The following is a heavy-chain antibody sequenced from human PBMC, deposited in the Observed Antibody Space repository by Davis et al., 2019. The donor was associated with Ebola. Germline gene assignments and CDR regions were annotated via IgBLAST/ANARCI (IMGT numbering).Heavy chain of an antibody. CDR3: ARLGPYYYDSSGYMGNY. CDR1: GFTFSSYW. Sequence: PGGSLRLSCAASGFTFSSYWMHWVRQAPGKGLVWVSRINSDGSSTSYADSVKGRFTISRDNAKNTLYLQMNSLRAEDTAVYYCARLGPYYYDSSGYMGNYWGQGTLVTVSS. V-gene: IGHV3-74*01. CDR2: INSDGSST. J-gene: IGHJ4*02. D-gene: IGHD3-22*01.